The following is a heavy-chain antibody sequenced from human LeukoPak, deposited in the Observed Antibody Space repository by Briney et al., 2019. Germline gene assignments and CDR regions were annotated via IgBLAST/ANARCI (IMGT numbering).Heavy chain of an antibody. Sequence: PSETLSLTCAVYGGSFSGYYWSWIRQPPGKGLEWIGEINHSGSTNYNPSLKSRVTISVDTSKNQFSLKLSSVTAADTAVYYCARGSSSYYMDVWGKGTTVTASS. J-gene: IGHJ6*03. D-gene: IGHD3-10*01. CDR2: INHSGST. CDR3: ARGSSSYYMDV. V-gene: IGHV4-34*01. CDR1: GGSFSGYY.